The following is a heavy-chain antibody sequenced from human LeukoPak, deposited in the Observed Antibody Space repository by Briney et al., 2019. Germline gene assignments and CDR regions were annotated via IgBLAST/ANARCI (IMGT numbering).Heavy chain of an antibody. J-gene: IGHJ4*02. Sequence: GGSLRLSCAASEFTFNNYAMSWVRQAPGKGLEWVSAISGSGGSTYYADSVKGRFTISRDNSKDTLYLQMNSLRAEDTAVYYCAKGGRTILRYFDWFNYWGQGTLVTVSS. CDR1: EFTFNNYA. V-gene: IGHV3-23*01. CDR3: AKGGRTILRYFDWFNY. D-gene: IGHD3-9*01. CDR2: ISGSGGST.